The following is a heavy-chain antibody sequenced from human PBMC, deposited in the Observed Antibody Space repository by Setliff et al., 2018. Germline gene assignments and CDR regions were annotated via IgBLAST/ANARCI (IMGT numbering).Heavy chain of an antibody. Sequence: ASVKVSCKASGYSFTLYAMHWMRQAPGQRLEWMGWMNIDNGKTEYSQEFQDRVTFTRDTFAETAYMELRSLTSDDMAVYYCARHGSSGKFDASDIWGQGTMVTVSS. CDR3: ARHGSSGKFDASDI. CDR2: MNIDNGKT. CDR1: GYSFTLYA. D-gene: IGHD3-10*01. J-gene: IGHJ3*02. V-gene: IGHV1-3*03.